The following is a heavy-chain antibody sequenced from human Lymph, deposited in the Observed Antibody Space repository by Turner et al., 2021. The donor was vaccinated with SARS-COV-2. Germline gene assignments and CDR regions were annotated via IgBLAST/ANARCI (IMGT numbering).Heavy chain of an antibody. D-gene: IGHD4-17*01. Sequence: QVQLQESGPGLVRPSQTLSLPCTVSGGSISSGGYYWGWIRQHPGKGLEWIGYIYYSGSTYYNPSLKSRVTISVDTSKNQFSLKLSSVTAADTAVYYCARDYGGNSNYFGYWGQGTLVTVSS. CDR1: GGSISSGGYY. V-gene: IGHV4-31*03. CDR3: ARDYGGNSNYFGY. CDR2: IYYSGST. J-gene: IGHJ4*02.